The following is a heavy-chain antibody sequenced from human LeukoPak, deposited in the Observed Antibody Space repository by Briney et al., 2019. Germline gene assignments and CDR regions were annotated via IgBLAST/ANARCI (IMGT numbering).Heavy chain of an antibody. D-gene: IGHD6-25*01. CDR1: GYTFTSYY. V-gene: IGHV1-46*01. CDR2: INPSGGST. CDR3: ARGPTAAARYNWFDP. J-gene: IGHJ5*02. Sequence: GASAKVSCKASGYTFTSYYMHWVRQAPGQGLEWMGIINPSGGSTSYAQKFQGRVTMTRDTSTSTVYMELSSLRSEDTAVYYCARGPTAAARYNWFDPWGQGTLVTVSS.